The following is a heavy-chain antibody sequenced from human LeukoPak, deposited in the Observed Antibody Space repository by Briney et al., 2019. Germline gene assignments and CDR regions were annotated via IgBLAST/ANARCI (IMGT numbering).Heavy chain of an antibody. D-gene: IGHD3-22*01. CDR3: ARRTYYYDSSGYLDY. Sequence: PSETLSLTCAVSGYSISSGYYWGWIRQPPGKGLEWIGSIYHSGSTYYDPSLKSRVTISVDTSKNRFSLKLSSVTAADTAVYYCARRTYYYDSSGYLDYWGQGTLVTVSS. V-gene: IGHV4-38-2*01. CDR2: IYHSGST. CDR1: GYSISSGYY. J-gene: IGHJ4*02.